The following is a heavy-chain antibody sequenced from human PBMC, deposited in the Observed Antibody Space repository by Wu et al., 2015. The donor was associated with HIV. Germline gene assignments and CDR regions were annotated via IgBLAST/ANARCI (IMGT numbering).Heavy chain of an antibody. J-gene: IGHJ4*02. Sequence: QVQLVQSGAEVKKPGASMKVSCKASGYTFNSYDIHWVRQATGQGLEWMGWMNPKSGNTGYAQKFQGRVSMTRNTSISTAYMEMSSLRSDDTAVYYCAGGLDPSGYGHGSGYWGQGTLVTVSS. CDR3: AGGLDPSGYGHGSGY. CDR1: GYTFNSYD. V-gene: IGHV1-8*01. CDR2: MNPKSGNT. D-gene: IGHD3-10*01.